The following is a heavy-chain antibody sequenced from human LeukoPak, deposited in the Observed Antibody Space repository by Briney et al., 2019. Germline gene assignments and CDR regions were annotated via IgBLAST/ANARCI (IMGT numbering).Heavy chain of an antibody. Sequence: SETLSLTCTVSGGSISSSSYYWGWIRQPPGKGLEWIGSIYYSGSTYYNPSLKSRVTISVDTSKNQFSLKLSSVTAADTAVYYCARFWSGRWVDYWGQGTLVTVSS. CDR2: IYYSGST. CDR1: GGSISSSSYY. J-gene: IGHJ4*02. CDR3: ARFWSGRWVDY. D-gene: IGHD3-3*01. V-gene: IGHV4-39*01.